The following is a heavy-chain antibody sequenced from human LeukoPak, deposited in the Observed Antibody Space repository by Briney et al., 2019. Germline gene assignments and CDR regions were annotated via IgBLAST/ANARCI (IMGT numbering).Heavy chain of an antibody. D-gene: IGHD3-22*01. CDR2: VSSFSDTI. J-gene: IGHJ4*02. V-gene: IGHV3-48*04. Sequence: GGSLRLSCVASGFIFSSYSISWIRQAPGKGLEWVSFVSSFSDTIEYADSVKGRFTIARDNAENSVSLQMNSLRAEDTAVYYCTSSYATPGYSSGSFDDWGQGALVIVSS. CDR1: GFIFSSYS. CDR3: TSSYATPGYSSGSFDD.